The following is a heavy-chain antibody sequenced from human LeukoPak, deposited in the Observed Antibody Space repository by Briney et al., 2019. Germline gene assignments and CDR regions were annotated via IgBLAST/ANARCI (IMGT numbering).Heavy chain of an antibody. V-gene: IGHV3-66*01. CDR2: IYSGGST. Sequence: GGSLRLSCAASGLTVSSNYMNWVRQAPGKGLEWVSVIYSGGSTYYADSVKGRFTISRDNSKNTLYLQMNSLRAEDTAVYYCAKYHDILTGYYGYYFDYWGQGTLVTVSS. J-gene: IGHJ4*02. CDR1: GLTVSSNY. D-gene: IGHD3-9*01. CDR3: AKYHDILTGYYGYYFDY.